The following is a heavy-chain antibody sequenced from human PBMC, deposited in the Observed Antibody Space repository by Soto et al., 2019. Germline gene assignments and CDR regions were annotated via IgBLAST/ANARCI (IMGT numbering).Heavy chain of an antibody. CDR2: IWYDGSNK. D-gene: IGHD6-13*01. CDR1: GFTFSSHG. Sequence: QVQLVESGGGVVQPGRSLRLSCAASGFTFSSHGMHWVRQAPGKGLEWVALIWYDGSNKYYADSVKGRFTISRDNSKNTLYLRMNGLRAEDTAVYYCAREGPYSISWSWLLSSFYYGMDVWGQGTTVTVSS. V-gene: IGHV3-33*01. CDR3: AREGPYSISWSWLLSSFYYGMDV. J-gene: IGHJ6*02.